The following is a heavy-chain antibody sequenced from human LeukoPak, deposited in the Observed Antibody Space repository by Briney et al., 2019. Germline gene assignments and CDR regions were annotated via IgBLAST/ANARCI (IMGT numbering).Heavy chain of an antibody. V-gene: IGHV1-69*05. CDR2: IIPIFGTA. J-gene: IGHJ4*02. D-gene: IGHD6-19*01. CDR1: GYTFTGYY. CDR3: ARGSSGWYDY. Sequence: SVKVSCKASGYTFTGYYMHWVRQAPGQGLEWMGGIIPIFGTANYAQKFQGRVTITTDESTSTAYMELSSLRSEDTAVYYCARGSSGWYDYWGQGTLVTVSS.